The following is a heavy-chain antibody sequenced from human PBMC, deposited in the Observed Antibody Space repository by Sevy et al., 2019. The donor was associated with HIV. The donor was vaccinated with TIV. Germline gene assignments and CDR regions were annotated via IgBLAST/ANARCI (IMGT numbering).Heavy chain of an antibody. CDR3: ARDRDEYPFRLFDY. CDR2: ISYDGSNK. J-gene: IGHJ4*02. D-gene: IGHD3-10*01. CDR1: GFTFSSYG. V-gene: IGHV3-30*03. Sequence: GGSLRLSCAASGFTFSSYGMHWVRQAPGKGLEWVAVISYDGSNKYYADSVKGRFTISRDNSKNTLYLQMNSLRAEDTAVYYCARDRDEYPFRLFDYWGQGTLVTVSS.